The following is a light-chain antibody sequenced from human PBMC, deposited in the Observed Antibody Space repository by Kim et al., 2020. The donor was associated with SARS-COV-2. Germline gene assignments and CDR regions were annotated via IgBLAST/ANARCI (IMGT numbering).Light chain of an antibody. J-gene: IGKJ4*01. CDR2: DAS. Sequence: SLSPGERATLSCRASQSVGSYLAWYQHKPGQAPRLLIYDASNRATGIPARFSGSGSGTDFTLTISSLEPEDFAVYYCQQRSNWLTFGGGTKVDIK. CDR1: QSVGSY. V-gene: IGKV3-11*01. CDR3: QQRSNWLT.